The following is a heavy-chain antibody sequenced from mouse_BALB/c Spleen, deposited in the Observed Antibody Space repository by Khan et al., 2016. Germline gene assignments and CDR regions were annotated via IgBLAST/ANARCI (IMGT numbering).Heavy chain of an antibody. J-gene: IGHJ2*01. CDR1: GYTFSDYE. CDR2: IDPETGGT. Sequence: QVRLQQSGAELVRPGASVTLSCKASGYTFSDYEMHWVKQTPVHGLEWIGAIDPETGGTAYNQKFKGQATLTAGRSSSTAYIELRSLTSEDAAVYYCTRKGIFYGNYDFDYWGQGTTLTVSS. D-gene: IGHD2-1*01. CDR3: TRKGIFYGNYDFDY. V-gene: IGHV1-15*01.